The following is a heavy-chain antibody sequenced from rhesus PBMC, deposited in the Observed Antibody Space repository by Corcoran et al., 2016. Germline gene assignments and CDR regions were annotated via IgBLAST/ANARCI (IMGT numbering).Heavy chain of an antibody. CDR2: INGNSANT. V-gene: IGHV4-73*01. Sequence: QVQLQQWGEGLVKPSETLSLTCAVYGGSISGYYYWSWIRPPPGTGLEWIGYINGNSANTNDNPSLKNRVTRSKDTSKNQVALKLSSVTAADTAVDYCARSYDYDISSRYLFDYWGQGVLVTVSS. CDR1: GGSISGYYY. J-gene: IGHJ4*01. CDR3: ARSYDYDISSRYLFDY. D-gene: IGHD3-40*01.